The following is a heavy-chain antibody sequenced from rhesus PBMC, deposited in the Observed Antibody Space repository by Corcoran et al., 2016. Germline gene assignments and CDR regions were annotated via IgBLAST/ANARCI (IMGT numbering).Heavy chain of an antibody. Sequence: QVQLQESGPGLVKPSETLSLTCAVSGGSISSSNWWSWIRQPPGKGLEWIGNSGGRTVNTYYNPSHERLVTISTDPSTNQFSRQLSSVTAANTAVYYCARRPGGLERQYGLDSWGQGVVVTVSS. CDR2: SGGRTVNT. CDR1: GGSISSSNW. CDR3: ARRPGGLERQYGLDS. J-gene: IGHJ6*01. D-gene: IGHD1-7*02. V-gene: IGHV4-65*02.